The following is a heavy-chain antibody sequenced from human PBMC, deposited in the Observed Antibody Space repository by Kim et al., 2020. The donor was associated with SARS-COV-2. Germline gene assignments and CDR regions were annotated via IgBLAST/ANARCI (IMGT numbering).Heavy chain of an antibody. V-gene: IGHV3-23*01. Sequence: GGSLRLSCAASGFTFSSYAMSWVRQAPGKGLEWVSSISGSGGSTYYADSVKGRFTISRDNSKNTLYLQMNSLRAEDTAVYYCAKDLGSSEWQWLARVAVGYYYYGMDVWGQGTTVTVSS. CDR1: GFTFSSYA. CDR3: AKDLGSSEWQWLARVAVGYYYYGMDV. D-gene: IGHD6-19*01. J-gene: IGHJ6*02. CDR2: ISGSGGST.